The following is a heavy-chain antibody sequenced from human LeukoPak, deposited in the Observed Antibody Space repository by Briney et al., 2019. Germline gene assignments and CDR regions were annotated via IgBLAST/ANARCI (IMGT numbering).Heavy chain of an antibody. CDR3: AKEQNSKGYFDF. Sequence: HGGSLRLSCAASAFTFSSYAMSWVRQAPGKGLEWVSAISGSGSGTYYADSVKGRFTISRDNSKNTLYLQMNSLRAEDTAVYYCAKEQNSKGYFDFWGQGSLVTVSS. V-gene: IGHV3-23*01. CDR2: ISGSGSGT. CDR1: AFTFSSYA. D-gene: IGHD4-23*01. J-gene: IGHJ4*02.